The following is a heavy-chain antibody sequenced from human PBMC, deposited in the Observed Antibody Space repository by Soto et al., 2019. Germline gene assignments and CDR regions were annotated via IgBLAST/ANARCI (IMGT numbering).Heavy chain of an antibody. CDR2: LKQDGSEK. Sequence: EVQLVESGGGLVQPGGSLRLSCAASGFTFSSYWMSWVRQAPGKGLEWVANLKQDGSEKYYVDSVKGRFTISRDNAKNSLYLQMNSLRAEDTAVYYCAREGYGYCTNGVCYTGWLDPWGQGTLVTVSS. J-gene: IGHJ5*02. V-gene: IGHV3-7*01. CDR3: AREGYGYCTNGVCYTGWLDP. D-gene: IGHD2-8*01. CDR1: GFTFSSYW.